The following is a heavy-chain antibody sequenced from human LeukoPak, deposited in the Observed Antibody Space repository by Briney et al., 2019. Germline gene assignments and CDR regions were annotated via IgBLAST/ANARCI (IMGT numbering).Heavy chain of an antibody. Sequence: GGSLRLSCAASGFIFSSYSMSWVRQAPGKGLEWASAIGGRDGSTYYADSVKGRFTISRDNSKNTLYVQMNSLRAEDTAVYYCAKGHYYGSGSLDYWGQGTLVTVSS. V-gene: IGHV3-23*01. CDR2: IGGRDGST. J-gene: IGHJ4*02. CDR3: AKGHYYGSGSLDY. D-gene: IGHD3-10*01. CDR1: GFIFSSYS.